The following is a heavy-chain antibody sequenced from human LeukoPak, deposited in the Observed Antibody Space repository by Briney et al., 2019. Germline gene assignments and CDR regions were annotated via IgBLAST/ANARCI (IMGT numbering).Heavy chain of an antibody. CDR2: IYYSGST. D-gene: IGHD1-14*01. CDR3: ARMKPPAYFDY. J-gene: IGHJ4*02. CDR1: GGSISSYY. V-gene: IGHV4-59*01. Sequence: PSETLSLTCTVSGGSISSYYWSWIRQPPGKGLEWIGYIYYSGSTNYNPSLKSRVTISVDTSKNQFSLKLSSVTAADTAVYYCARMKPPAYFDYWGQGTLVTVSS.